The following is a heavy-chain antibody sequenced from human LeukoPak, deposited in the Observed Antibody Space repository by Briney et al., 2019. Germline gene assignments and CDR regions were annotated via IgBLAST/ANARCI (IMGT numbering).Heavy chain of an antibody. Sequence: SETLSLTCTVSGGSISSYYWSWIRQPAGKGLEWTGRIYTSGSTNYNPSPKSRVTMSVDTSKNQFSLKLSSVTAADTAVYYCARERTVVVITGGWFDPWGQGTLVTVSS. V-gene: IGHV4-4*07. D-gene: IGHD3-22*01. CDR1: GGSISSYY. CDR2: IYTSGST. J-gene: IGHJ5*02. CDR3: ARERTVVVITGGWFDP.